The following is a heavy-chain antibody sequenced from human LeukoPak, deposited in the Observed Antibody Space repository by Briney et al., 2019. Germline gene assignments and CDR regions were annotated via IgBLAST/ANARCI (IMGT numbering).Heavy chain of an antibody. V-gene: IGHV3-30*03. CDR2: ISYDGSNK. CDR3: ATDHGFHYGAYFDY. Sequence: PGGSLRLSCAASGFTFNSFGMHWVRQAPGKGLEWVAVISYDGSNKYSADSVKGRSTISRDNSKNTLYLQMNSLRPEDTAVYYCATDHGFHYGAYFDYWGQGTLVTVSS. D-gene: IGHD4-17*01. J-gene: IGHJ4*02. CDR1: GFTFNSFG.